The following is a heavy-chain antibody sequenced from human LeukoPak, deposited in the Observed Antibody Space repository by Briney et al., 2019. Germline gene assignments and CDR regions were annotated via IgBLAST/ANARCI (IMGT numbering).Heavy chain of an antibody. V-gene: IGHV3-53*01. CDR3: ARDGDSSSSS. CDR1: GFTVSSNS. D-gene: IGHD6-6*01. CDR2: IYSGGST. Sequence: GGSLRLSCTVSGFTVSSNSMSWVRQAPGKGLEWVSFIYSGGSTHYSDSVKGRFTISRDNSKNTLYLQMNSLRAEDTAVYYCARDGDSSSSSWGQGTLVTVSS. J-gene: IGHJ5*02.